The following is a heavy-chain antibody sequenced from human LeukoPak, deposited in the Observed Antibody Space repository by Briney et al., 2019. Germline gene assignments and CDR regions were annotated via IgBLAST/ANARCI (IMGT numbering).Heavy chain of an antibody. Sequence: GGSLRLSCAASGFSFSSYAMNWVRQSPGKGLEWVSVISGSGFSTNYADSVKGRFTISRDNSKNTLYLQMNSLRAEDTAVYYCAKDVMVAVAGTYFDYWRQGTLVTVSS. CDR3: AKDVMVAVAGTYFDY. CDR2: ISGSGFST. J-gene: IGHJ4*02. D-gene: IGHD6-19*01. CDR1: GFSFSSYA. V-gene: IGHV3-23*01.